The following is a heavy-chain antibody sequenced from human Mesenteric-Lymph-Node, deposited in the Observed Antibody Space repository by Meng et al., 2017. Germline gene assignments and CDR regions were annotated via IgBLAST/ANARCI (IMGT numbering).Heavy chain of an antibody. CDR3: ARVSGGFEWEEGGYYYYNEMDV. J-gene: IGHJ6*02. V-gene: IGHV4-39*07. CDR1: GGSISSGSYF. Sequence: SETLSLTCTVSGGSISSGSYFWTWIRQPPGKGLEWIGEINHSGSTYYNPSLKSRVTISEDSSKTQFSLKLSSVTAADTAVYYCARVSGGFEWEEGGYYYYNEMDVWGQGTTVTVSS. D-gene: IGHD1-26*01. CDR2: INHSGST.